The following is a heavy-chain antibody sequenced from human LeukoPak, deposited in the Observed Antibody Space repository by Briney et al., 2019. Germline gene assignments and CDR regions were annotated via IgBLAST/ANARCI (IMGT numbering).Heavy chain of an antibody. CDR1: GGTFSSYA. J-gene: IGHJ3*02. CDR2: IIPILGIA. CDR3: ARVVPRQLVPGVGAFDI. D-gene: IGHD6-13*01. V-gene: IGHV1-69*04. Sequence: ASVKVSCKASGGTFSSYAISWVRQAPGQGLEWMGRIIPILGIANYAQKFRGRVTITADKSTSTAYMELSSLRSEDTAVYYCARVVPRQLVPGVGAFDIWGQGTMVTVSS.